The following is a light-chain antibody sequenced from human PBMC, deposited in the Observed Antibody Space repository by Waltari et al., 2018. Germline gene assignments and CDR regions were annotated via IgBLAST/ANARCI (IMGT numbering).Light chain of an antibody. CDR1: SSNIRSNY. CDR3: AAWDDNLSGLV. CDR2: KSN. V-gene: IGLV1-47*01. Sequence: QSVLTQPPSASGTPGQQVTLPFHGSSSNIRSNYVYWYQQFPGTAPKLLICKSNQRPSGVPDRFSDSKSGTSASLAINGLRSEDEADYYCAAWDDNLSGLVLGGGTKVTVL. J-gene: IGLJ3*02.